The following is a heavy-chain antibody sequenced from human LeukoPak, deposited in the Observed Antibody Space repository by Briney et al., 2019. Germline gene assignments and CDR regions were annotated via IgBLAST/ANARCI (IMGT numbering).Heavy chain of an antibody. CDR2: ISWNSGSI. J-gene: IGHJ2*01. D-gene: IGHD4-17*01. V-gene: IGHV3-9*01. Sequence: PGRSLRLSCAASGFTFDDYAMHWVRQAPGKGLEWVSGISWNSGSIGYADSVKGRFTISRDNAKNSLYLQMNSLRAEDTALYYCAKDATVTTSYWYFDLWGRGTLVTVSS. CDR1: GFTFDDYA. CDR3: AKDATVTTSYWYFDL.